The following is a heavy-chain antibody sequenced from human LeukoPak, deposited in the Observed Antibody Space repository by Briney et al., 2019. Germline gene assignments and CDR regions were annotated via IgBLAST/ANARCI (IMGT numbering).Heavy chain of an antibody. D-gene: IGHD2-21*02. CDR2: ISSSSSYI. V-gene: IGHV3-21*01. CDR1: GFTFSSYS. CDR3: ARVAYCGGDCYSRGFDY. J-gene: IGHJ4*02. Sequence: GGSLRLSCAASGFTFSSYSMTWVRQAPGKGLEWVSSISSSSSYIYYADSVKGRFTISRDNAKNSLYLQMNSLRAEDTAVYYCARVAYCGGDCYSRGFDYWGQRTLVTVSS.